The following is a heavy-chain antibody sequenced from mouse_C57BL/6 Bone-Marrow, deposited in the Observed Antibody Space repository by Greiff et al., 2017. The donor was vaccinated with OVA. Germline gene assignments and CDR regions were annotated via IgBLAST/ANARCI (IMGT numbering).Heavy chain of an antibody. CDR1: GYTFTSYW. J-gene: IGHJ4*01. Sequence: VQLQQPGAELVKPGASVKLSCKASGYTFTSYWMQWVKQRPGQGLEWIGEIDPSDSYTNSNQKFKGKATLTVDTSSSTAYMQLSSLTSEDSAVYYCARGGAYYSNFYYYAMDYWGQGTSVTVSS. CDR3: ARGGAYYSNFYYYAMDY. V-gene: IGHV1-50*01. CDR2: IDPSDSYT. D-gene: IGHD2-5*01.